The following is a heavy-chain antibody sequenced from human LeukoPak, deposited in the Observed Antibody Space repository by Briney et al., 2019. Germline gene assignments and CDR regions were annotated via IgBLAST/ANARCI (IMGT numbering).Heavy chain of an antibody. CDR1: GFTFSSYA. Sequence: GRSLRLSCAASGFTFSSYAMHWVRQAPGKGLEWVAVISYDGSNKYYADSVKGRFTISRDNSKNTLYLQMNSLRAEDTAVYYCAKLDWNGYFDHWGQGTLVTVSS. J-gene: IGHJ4*02. D-gene: IGHD1-1*01. CDR3: AKLDWNGYFDH. CDR2: ISYDGSNK. V-gene: IGHV3-30*18.